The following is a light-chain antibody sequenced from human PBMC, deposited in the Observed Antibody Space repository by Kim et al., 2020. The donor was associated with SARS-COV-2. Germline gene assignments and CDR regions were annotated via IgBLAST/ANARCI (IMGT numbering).Light chain of an antibody. CDR3: ATWDASLV. CDR1: SSSRGSNY. CDR2: QKN. J-gene: IGLJ2*01. V-gene: IGLV1-47*01. Sequence: GHAGERVSISCSGSSSSRGSNYGDWNQKLPGTAPKLLIYQKNQRPSGVPDRFSGSKSGTSASLDVSGRRSEDEADYYCATWDASLVFGGGTKVTVL.